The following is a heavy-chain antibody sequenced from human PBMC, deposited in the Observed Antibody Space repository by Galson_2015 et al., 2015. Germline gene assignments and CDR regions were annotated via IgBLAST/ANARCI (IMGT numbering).Heavy chain of an antibody. Sequence: SVKVSCKASGYTFTSYGISWVRQAPGQGLEWMGWISAYNGNTNYAQKLQGRVTMTTDTSTSTAYMELRSLRSDDTAVYYCARENTAPESGPGGYWGQGTLVTVSS. J-gene: IGHJ4*02. CDR2: ISAYNGNT. CDR3: ARENTAPESGPGGY. V-gene: IGHV1-18*04. CDR1: GYTFTSYG. D-gene: IGHD2-15*01.